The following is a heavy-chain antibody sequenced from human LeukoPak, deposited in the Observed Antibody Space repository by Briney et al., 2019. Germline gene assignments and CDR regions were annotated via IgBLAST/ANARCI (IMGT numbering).Heavy chain of an antibody. J-gene: IGHJ4*02. D-gene: IGHD1-1*01. V-gene: IGHV3-30*18. CDR3: AKGHWDY. Sequence: PGRSLRLSCAASGFTFSSYGMHWVRQAPGKGLEWVAVISYDGSNKYYADSVKGRFTISRDNPKNTLYLQMNSLRAEDTAVYYCAKGHWDYWGQGTLVTVSS. CDR1: GFTFSSYG. CDR2: ISYDGSNK.